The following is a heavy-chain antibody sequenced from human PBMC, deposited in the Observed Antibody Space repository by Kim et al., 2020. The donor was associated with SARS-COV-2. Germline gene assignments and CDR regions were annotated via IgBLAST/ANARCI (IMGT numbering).Heavy chain of an antibody. V-gene: IGHV3-74*01. CDR1: RFTFNNYW. Sequence: GGSLRLSCAVSRFTFNNYWMNWVRQGPGKGLVWVSRIKGDGSDTHYADSVKGRFTISRDNAKNTLHLQLNSLGVEDTAIYFCARGTFQQGFDPWGQGTLVTVSS. D-gene: IGHD6-13*01. CDR3: ARGTFQQGFDP. J-gene: IGHJ5*02. CDR2: IKGDGSDT.